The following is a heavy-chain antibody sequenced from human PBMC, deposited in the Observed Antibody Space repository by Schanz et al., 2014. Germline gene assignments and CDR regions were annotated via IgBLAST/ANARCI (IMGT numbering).Heavy chain of an antibody. J-gene: IGHJ4*02. CDR1: GFTFSRFG. V-gene: IGHV3-33*01. CDR3: ARDSAGTTFGVLDS. Sequence: QVQLVESGGGVVRPGRSLRLSCATSGFTFSRFGMHWVRQAPGKGPEWVALVWSDGNTKYYVDSVKGRFTISRDNSMNTLHLQMDGLRVEDTAVYYCARDSAGTTFGVLDSWGQGTLVTVSS. D-gene: IGHD1-1*01. CDR2: VWSDGNTK.